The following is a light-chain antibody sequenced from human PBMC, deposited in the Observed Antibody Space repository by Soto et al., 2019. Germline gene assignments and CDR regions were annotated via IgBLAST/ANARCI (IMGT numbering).Light chain of an antibody. Sequence: EILMTQSPGTLSVSPGERATLSCRASESVSSNLAWYQQKPGQAPRLLIFGASTRATGIPARLSGSGSGTEFTLAISSLHSEDFAIYYCQHYNNRPLTFGGGTKVEIK. CDR1: ESVSSN. CDR3: QHYNNRPLT. J-gene: IGKJ4*01. V-gene: IGKV3-15*01. CDR2: GAS.